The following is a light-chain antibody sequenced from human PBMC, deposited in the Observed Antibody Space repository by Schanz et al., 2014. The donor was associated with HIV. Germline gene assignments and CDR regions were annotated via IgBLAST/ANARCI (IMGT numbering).Light chain of an antibody. J-gene: IGLJ1*01. CDR3: QSFDSSLSGYYV. CDR1: SSNIGSNA. CDR2: RNN. V-gene: IGLV1-44*01. Sequence: QSVLTQPPSASGTPGQRVTISCSGSSSNIGSNAVHWYQQFPGMAPKLLIYRNNQRPSGVPDRFSGSKSGTSASLAITGLQAEDEADYYCQSFDSSLSGYYVFGTGTKLTVL.